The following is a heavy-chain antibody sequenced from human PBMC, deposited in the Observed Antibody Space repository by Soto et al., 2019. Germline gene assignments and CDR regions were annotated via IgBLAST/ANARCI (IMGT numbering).Heavy chain of an antibody. J-gene: IGHJ5*02. CDR1: GGSISSGGYS. Sequence: PSETLSLTCGVSGGSISSGGYSWSWIRQPPGKGLEWIGYIYHSGSTNYNPSLKSRVTISVDKSKNQFSLKLSSVTAADTAVYYCARVGSGYSSGWQWGRWFDPWGQGTLVTVSS. CDR2: IYHSGST. D-gene: IGHD6-19*01. CDR3: ARVGSGYSSGWQWGRWFDP. V-gene: IGHV4-30-2*01.